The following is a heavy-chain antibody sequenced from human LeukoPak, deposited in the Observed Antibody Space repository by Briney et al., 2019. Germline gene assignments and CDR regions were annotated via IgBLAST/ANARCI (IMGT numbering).Heavy chain of an antibody. CDR1: GCTFSSYS. Sequence: QPGGSLRLSCAASGCTFSSYSMNWVRQAPGKGLEWVSYISSNSSTIYYADSVKGRFTISRDNAKNSLYLQMNRLRAEDTAVYYCARIGSTMVRGAFDYWGQGTLVTVSS. J-gene: IGHJ4*02. CDR2: ISSNSSTI. CDR3: ARIGSTMVRGAFDY. V-gene: IGHV3-48*01. D-gene: IGHD3-10*01.